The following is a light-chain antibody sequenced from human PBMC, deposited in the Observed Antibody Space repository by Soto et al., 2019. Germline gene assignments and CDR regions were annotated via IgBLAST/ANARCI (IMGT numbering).Light chain of an antibody. V-gene: IGKV1-9*01. J-gene: IGKJ1*01. CDR1: QGIDTS. Sequence: ILFTQSPSSLSASVGDRVTITCRASQGIDTSLAWYQQKPGKAPKLLIYAASNFQSGVPSRFSGSGSGTEFTLTISSLQPDDFATYYCQHYNSYSEAFGQGTKVDIK. CDR3: QHYNSYSEA. CDR2: AAS.